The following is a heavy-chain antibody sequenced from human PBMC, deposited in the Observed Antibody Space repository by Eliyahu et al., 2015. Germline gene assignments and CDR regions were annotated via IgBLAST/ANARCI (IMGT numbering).Heavy chain of an antibody. J-gene: IGHJ6*03. CDR3: ARRKNYYYYMDV. Sequence: QLQLQESGPGLVKPSETLSLTCXVSGGSXSSSSYYWGWIRQPPGKGLEWIGSIYYSGSTYYNPSLKSRVTISVDTSKNQFSLKLSSVTAADTAVYYCARRKNYYYYMDVWGKGTTVTVSS. V-gene: IGHV4-39*01. CDR2: IYYSGST. CDR1: GGSXSSSSYY.